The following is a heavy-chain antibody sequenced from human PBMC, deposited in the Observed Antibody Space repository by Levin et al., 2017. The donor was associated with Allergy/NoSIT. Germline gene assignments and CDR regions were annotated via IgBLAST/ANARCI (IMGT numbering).Heavy chain of an antibody. D-gene: IGHD2-15*01. CDR2: IKRDGSEI. CDR1: GFTFSTYY. Sequence: PGGSLRLSCAASGFTFSTYYMGWVRQAPGKGLEWVANIKRDGSEINYLDSVKGRSTISRDNAKNSLFLQMNSLRAEDTAVYYCARRKWSPYFDYWGQGTLVTVSS. V-gene: IGHV3-7*01. CDR3: ARRKWSPYFDY. J-gene: IGHJ4*02.